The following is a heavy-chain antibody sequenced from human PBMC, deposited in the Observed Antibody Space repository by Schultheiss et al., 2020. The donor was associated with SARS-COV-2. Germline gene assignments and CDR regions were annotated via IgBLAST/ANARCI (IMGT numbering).Heavy chain of an antibody. J-gene: IGHJ6*02. CDR2: ISGSGGST. CDR1: GFTFSDAW. D-gene: IGHD3-9*01. V-gene: IGHV3-23*01. Sequence: GGSLRLSCAASGFTFSDAWMSWVRQAPGKGLEWVSAISGSGGSTYYADSVKGRFTISRDNSKNTLYLQMNSLRAEDTAVYYCAKDRRYYDILTGYFQAHNQALESYGMDVWGQGTTVTVSS. CDR3: AKDRRYYDILTGYFQAHNQALESYGMDV.